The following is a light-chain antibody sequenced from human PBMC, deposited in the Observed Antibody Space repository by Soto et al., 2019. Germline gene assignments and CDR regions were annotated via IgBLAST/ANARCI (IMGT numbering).Light chain of an antibody. Sequence: DIKMTQSPSSLSASVGNRVTITCRPSQSISSYLNWYQQKPGKAPKLLIYAASSLQSGVPSRFSGSGSGTDFTLTISSLQPEDFATYYCQQSYSTPITFGQGTRLAIK. J-gene: IGKJ5*01. CDR3: QQSYSTPIT. V-gene: IGKV1-39*01. CDR1: QSISSY. CDR2: AAS.